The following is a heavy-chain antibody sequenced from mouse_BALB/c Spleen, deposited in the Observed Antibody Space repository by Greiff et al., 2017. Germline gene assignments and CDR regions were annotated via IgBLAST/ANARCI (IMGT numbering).Heavy chain of an antibody. CDR1: GYSITSDYA. Sequence: VQLKESGPGLVKPSQSLSLTCTVTGYSITSDYAWNWIRQFPGNKLEWMGYISYSGSTSYNPSLKSRISITRDTSKNQFFLQLNSVTTEDTATYYCARDKLRYFDYWGQGTTLTVSS. D-gene: IGHD2-12*01. CDR3: ARDKLRYFDY. CDR2: ISYSGST. J-gene: IGHJ2*01. V-gene: IGHV3-2*02.